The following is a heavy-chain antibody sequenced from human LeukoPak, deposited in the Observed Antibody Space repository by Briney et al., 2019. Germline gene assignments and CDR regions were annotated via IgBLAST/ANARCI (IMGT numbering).Heavy chain of an antibody. CDR2: ISGSGSNT. J-gene: IGHJ4*02. V-gene: IGHV3-23*01. CDR1: GFTFSSYA. D-gene: IGHD6-6*01. Sequence: GGSLRLSCAASGFTFSSYAMNWVRQAPGKGLELVSIISGSGSNTYYADSVKGRFTISRENSKNTLYLQMNSLRAEDTAVYYCAKDLAIAARPTFDYWGQGTLVTVSS. CDR3: AKDLAIAARPTFDY.